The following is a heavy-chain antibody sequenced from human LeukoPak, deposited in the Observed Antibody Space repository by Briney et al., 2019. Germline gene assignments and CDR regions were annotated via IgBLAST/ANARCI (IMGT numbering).Heavy chain of an antibody. J-gene: IGHJ4*02. CDR1: GFTFSSYW. CDR3: GKGYCSSPSCPIDY. D-gene: IGHD2-2*01. V-gene: IGHV3-74*01. CDR2: INSDGSST. Sequence: GGSLRLSCAASGFTFSSYWMHWVRQAPGKGLVWVSRINSDGSSTSYADSVKGRFTISRDNAKNTLYLQMNSLRAEDTAFYYCGKGYCSSPSCPIDYWGQGTLVTVSS.